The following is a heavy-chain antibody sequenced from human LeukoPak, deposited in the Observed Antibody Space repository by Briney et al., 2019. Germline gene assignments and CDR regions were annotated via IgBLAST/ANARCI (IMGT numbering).Heavy chain of an antibody. Sequence: GGSLRLSCAASGFTFNTNAMSWVRQAPGKGLEWVSAISGRTGGTYYADSVKGRFTISRDNAKNSLYLQMNSLRAEDTAVYYCARDLIHRSGEANYWGRGTLVTVSS. CDR2: ISGRTGGT. V-gene: IGHV3-23*01. CDR3: ARDLIHRSGEANY. CDR1: GFTFNTNA. J-gene: IGHJ4*02. D-gene: IGHD3-22*01.